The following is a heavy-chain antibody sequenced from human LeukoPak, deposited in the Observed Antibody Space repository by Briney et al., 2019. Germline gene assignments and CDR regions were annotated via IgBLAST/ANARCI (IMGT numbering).Heavy chain of an antibody. V-gene: IGHV1-69*13. Sequence: ASVKVSCKASGGTFSSYAISWVRPDPGQGLEWMGGIIPIFGTANYAQKFQGRVTITADESTSSAYMELSSLRSEDTAVYYCARKVWGRPETGTDWDYYYYYGMDVWGQGTTVTVSS. J-gene: IGHJ6*02. D-gene: IGHD1/OR15-1a*01. CDR2: IIPIFGTA. CDR1: GGTFSSYA. CDR3: ARKVWGRPETGTDWDYYYYYGMDV.